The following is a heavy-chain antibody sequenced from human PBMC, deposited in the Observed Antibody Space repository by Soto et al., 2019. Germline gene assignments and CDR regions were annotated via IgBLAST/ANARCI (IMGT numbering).Heavy chain of an antibody. CDR2: ISAYNGNT. D-gene: IGHD2-21*01. CDR3: ASYSHVGDYYMDV. CDR1: GYTFTRYG. Sequence: ASVKVSCKASGYTFTRYGLSWVRQAPGQGLEWMGWISAYNGNTNYAQKLQGRVTMTTDTSTSTAYMELRSLRSDDTAVYYCASYSHVGDYYMDVWGKGTTVTVSS. V-gene: IGHV1-18*01. J-gene: IGHJ6*03.